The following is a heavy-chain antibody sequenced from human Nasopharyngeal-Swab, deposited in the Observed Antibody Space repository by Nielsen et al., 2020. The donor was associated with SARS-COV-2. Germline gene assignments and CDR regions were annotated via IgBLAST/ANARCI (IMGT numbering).Heavy chain of an antibody. CDR2: IVPEDGEP. V-gene: IGHV1-24*01. CDR3: ASEGSEVFGVVIYAFDI. Sequence: ASVKVSCKGCGYTLTVLPIHWVRQAPGKGLEWMGTIVPEDGEPIYAQNFQGRVTMTEDTSTYTAYLELSSLRSEDTAVYYCASEGSEVFGVVIYAFDIWGPGTLVTVSS. J-gene: IGHJ3*02. CDR1: GYTLTVLP. D-gene: IGHD3-3*01.